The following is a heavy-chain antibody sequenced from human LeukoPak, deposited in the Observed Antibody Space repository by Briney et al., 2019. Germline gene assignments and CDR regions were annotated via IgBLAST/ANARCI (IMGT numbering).Heavy chain of an antibody. J-gene: IGHJ6*03. D-gene: IGHD2-2*01. CDR2: INHSGST. CDR1: GGSFSGYY. CDR3: ARVVVPAASIYYHYMDV. Sequence: SETLSLTCAVYGGSFSGYYWGWIRQPPGKGLEWIGEINHSGSTNYNPSLKSRVTISVDTSKNQFSLKLSSVTAADTAVYYCARVVVPAASIYYHYMDVWGKGTTVTVSS. V-gene: IGHV4-34*01.